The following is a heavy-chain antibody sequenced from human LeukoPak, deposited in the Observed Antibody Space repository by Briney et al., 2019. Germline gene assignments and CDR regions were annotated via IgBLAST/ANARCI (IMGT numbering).Heavy chain of an antibody. D-gene: IGHD6-25*01. V-gene: IGHV4-39*01. CDR2: LYYSGRT. CDR3: ARLAAGTWSYDY. J-gene: IGHJ4*02. CDR1: GVSMSSSSHY. Sequence: SETLSLTCSVSGVSMSSSSHYWGWVRQPPGKELQWIGSLYYSGRTFYTPSLESRVTMSIDTSNNQFSLRMSSVTAADTAVYYCARLAAGTWSYDYWGQGSLVTVSS.